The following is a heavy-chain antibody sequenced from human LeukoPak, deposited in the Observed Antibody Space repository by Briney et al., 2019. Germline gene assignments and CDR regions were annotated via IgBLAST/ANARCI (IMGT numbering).Heavy chain of an antibody. V-gene: IGHV1-2*02. J-gene: IGHJ4*02. D-gene: IGHD4-17*01. CDR1: GYTFTGYY. CDR2: INPNSGGT. Sequence: ASVKVSCKASGYTFTGYYMHWVRQAPGQGLEWMGWINPNSGGTNYAQNFRGRVTMTRDTSISTAYVEVHSLRSDDTAVYYCARLANGDRNFDYWGQGTLVTVSS. CDR3: ARLANGDRNFDY.